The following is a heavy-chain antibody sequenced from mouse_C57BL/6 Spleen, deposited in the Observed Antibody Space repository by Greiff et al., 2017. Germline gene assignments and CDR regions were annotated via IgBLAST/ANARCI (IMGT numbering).Heavy chain of an antibody. J-gene: IGHJ1*03. Sequence: IQLQQSAPELVKPGASVKISCKASGYSFTGYYMNWVKQSPEKSLEWIGEINPSTGGTTYNQKFKAKATLTVDKSSSTAYMQLKSLTSEDSAVXYCARSGYYYGEGYFDVWGTGTTVTVSS. V-gene: IGHV1-42*01. CDR1: GYSFTGYY. CDR2: INPSTGGT. CDR3: ARSGYYYGEGYFDV. D-gene: IGHD1-1*01.